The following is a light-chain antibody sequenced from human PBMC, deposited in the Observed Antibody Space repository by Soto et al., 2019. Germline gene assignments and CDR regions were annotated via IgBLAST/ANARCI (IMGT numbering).Light chain of an antibody. V-gene: IGKV2-24*01. J-gene: IGKJ2*01. CDR2: NVA. Sequence: DVVLTQTPLSSPVTLGQPASFSCRSSESLVHTDGNTYLNWLQQRPGQPPRLLIYNVAYRFSGGPDRFSGSGAGTDFTLKISRVEPEDVGTYYCMQATKYPPYTFGQGTKLEIE. CDR3: MQATKYPPYT. CDR1: ESLVHTDGNTY.